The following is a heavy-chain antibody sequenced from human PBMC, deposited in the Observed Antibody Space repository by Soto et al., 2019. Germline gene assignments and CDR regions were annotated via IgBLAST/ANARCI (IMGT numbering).Heavy chain of an antibody. V-gene: IGHV1-18*01. J-gene: IGHJ3*02. CDR2: ISAYNGNT. Sequence: QVQLVQSGAEVKKPGASVKVSCKASGYTFTSYGISWVRQAPGQGLEWMGWISAYNGNTNYEQKLQGRVTMTTDTSTSTADMELRSLRSDDTAVYYCARETPIDIVVVPSAIKNAFDIWGQGTMVTVSS. CDR3: ARETPIDIVVVPSAIKNAFDI. D-gene: IGHD2-2*01. CDR1: GYTFTSYG.